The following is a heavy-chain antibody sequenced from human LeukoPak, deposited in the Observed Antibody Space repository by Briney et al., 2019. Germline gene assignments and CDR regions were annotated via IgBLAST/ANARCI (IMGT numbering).Heavy chain of an antibody. V-gene: IGHV1-2*02. CDR2: SNPDSGGT. Sequence: ASVKVSCKASGYTFTSYYMHWVRQAPGQGLEWMGWSNPDSGGTNYAQKFQGRVTMTRDTSISTAYMELSRLTSDDTAVYYCARDAEQLPYFDYWGQGTLVTVSS. CDR1: GYTFTSYY. J-gene: IGHJ4*02. CDR3: ARDAEQLPYFDY. D-gene: IGHD5-18*01.